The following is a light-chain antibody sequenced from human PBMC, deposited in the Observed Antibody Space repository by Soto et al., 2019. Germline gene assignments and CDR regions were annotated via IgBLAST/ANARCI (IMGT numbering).Light chain of an antibody. CDR3: QQYGSSPRIT. Sequence: IVLTQSPGTLYLSPGERATLSCRASQTVSSNYLAWHQQKPGQAPRLLIYGASRRATGIPDRFRGSGSGTDFILTISRLEPEDFAVYYCQQYGSSPRITFGPGTKVDIK. V-gene: IGKV3-20*01. CDR1: QTVSSNY. CDR2: GAS. J-gene: IGKJ3*01.